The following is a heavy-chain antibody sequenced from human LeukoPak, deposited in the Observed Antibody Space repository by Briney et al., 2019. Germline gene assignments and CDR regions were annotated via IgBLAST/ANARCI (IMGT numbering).Heavy chain of an antibody. CDR1: GFTFSSYA. D-gene: IGHD4-17*01. Sequence: GGSLRLSCAASGFTFSSYAMSWVRQAPGKGLEWVSAISGSGGSTCYADSVKGRFTISRDNSKNTLYLQMNSLRAEDTAVYYCAKDGASYGDYEHFDYWGQGTLVTVSS. V-gene: IGHV3-23*01. CDR2: ISGSGGST. J-gene: IGHJ4*02. CDR3: AKDGASYGDYEHFDY.